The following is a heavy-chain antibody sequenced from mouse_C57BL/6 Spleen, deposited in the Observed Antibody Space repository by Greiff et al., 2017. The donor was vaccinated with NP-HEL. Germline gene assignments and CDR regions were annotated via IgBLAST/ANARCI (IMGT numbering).Heavy chain of an antibody. CDR3: ARGDYYGSDV. CDR1: GFSLTSYG. V-gene: IGHV2-2*01. J-gene: IGHJ1*03. Sequence: VKLMESGPGLVQPSQSLSITCTVSGFSLTSYGVHWVRQSPGKGLEWLGVIWSGGSTDYNAAFISRLSISKDNSKSQVFFKMNSLQADDTAIYYCARGDYYGSDVWGTGTTVTVSS. D-gene: IGHD1-1*01. CDR2: IWSGGST.